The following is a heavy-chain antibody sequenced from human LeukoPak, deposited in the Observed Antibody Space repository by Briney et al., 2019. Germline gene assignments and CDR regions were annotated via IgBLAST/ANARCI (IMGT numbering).Heavy chain of an antibody. V-gene: IGHV1-8*02. CDR1: GYTFTTYG. CDR3: ARVPRRGERFDP. Sequence: GASVKVSCKASGYTFTTYGISWVRQATGQGLEWMGWMNPISGDTGYALKFQGRVTMSRNTSISTAYMELGSLRSEDTAVYYCARVPRRGERFDPWGQGTLATVSS. CDR2: MNPISGDT. D-gene: IGHD3-10*01. J-gene: IGHJ5*02.